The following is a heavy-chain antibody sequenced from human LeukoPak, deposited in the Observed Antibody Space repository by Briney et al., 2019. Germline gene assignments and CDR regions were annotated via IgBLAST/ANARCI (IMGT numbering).Heavy chain of an antibody. Sequence: GGSLRLSCAASGFTFSSYEMNWVRQAPGKGLEWVSYISSSGSTIYYADSVKGRFTISRDNAKSSLYLQMNSLRAEDTAVYYCARDSVATPFDYWGQGTLVTVSS. CDR1: GFTFSSYE. CDR3: ARDSVATPFDY. J-gene: IGHJ4*02. V-gene: IGHV3-48*03. D-gene: IGHD5-12*01. CDR2: ISSSGSTI.